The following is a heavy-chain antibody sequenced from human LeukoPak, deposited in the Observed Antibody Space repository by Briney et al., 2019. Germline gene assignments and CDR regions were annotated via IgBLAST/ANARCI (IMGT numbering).Heavy chain of an antibody. CDR3: AGGWRGGYFDY. CDR1: GGSFSGYY. J-gene: IGHJ4*02. CDR2: INHSGST. V-gene: IGHV4-34*01. D-gene: IGHD3-10*01. Sequence: SETLSLTCAVYGGSFSGYYWSWIRQPPGKGLEWIGEINHSGSTNYNPSLKSRVTISVDTSKNQLSLKLSSVTAADTAVYYCAGGWRGGYFDYGGQGTLVTVSS.